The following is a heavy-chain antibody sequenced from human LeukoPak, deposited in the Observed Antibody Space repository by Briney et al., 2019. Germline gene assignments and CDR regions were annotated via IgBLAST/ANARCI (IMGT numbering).Heavy chain of an antibody. Sequence: GXXLRLSCAASGFTFSSYSMNWVRQAPGKGLEWVSSISSSSSYIYYADSVKGGFTISRDNAKNSMYLQMNSLRAEDTAVYYCARDPSSPSSGWHQAAFDIWGQGTMVTVSS. V-gene: IGHV3-21*01. J-gene: IGHJ3*02. CDR3: ARDPSSPSSGWHQAAFDI. D-gene: IGHD3-22*01. CDR2: ISSSSSYI. CDR1: GFTFSSYS.